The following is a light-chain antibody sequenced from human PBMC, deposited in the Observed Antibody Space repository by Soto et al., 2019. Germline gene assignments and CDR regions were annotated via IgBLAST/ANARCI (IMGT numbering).Light chain of an antibody. J-gene: IGLJ2*01. CDR2: GNI. CDR1: RSNIGAGYD. CDR3: QSYDRSLSGVL. V-gene: IGLV1-40*01. Sequence: QSVLTQPPSVSGAPGQRVTISCTGSRSNIGAGYDVHWYQQIPGTAPKLLIYGNINRPSGVPDRFSGSESGTSASLAITGLQAEDDADYYCQSYDRSLSGVLFGGGTKVTVL.